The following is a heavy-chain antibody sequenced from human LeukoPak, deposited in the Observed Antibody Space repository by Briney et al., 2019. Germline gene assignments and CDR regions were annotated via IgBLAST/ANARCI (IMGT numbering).Heavy chain of an antibody. J-gene: IGHJ4*02. CDR2: INAGDGNT. D-gene: IGHD1-26*01. CDR3: ALGAYDY. V-gene: IGHV1-3*01. Sequence: ASVKVSCKASGYTFIDYAIHWVRQAPGQRLEWMGWINAGDGNTRYSQHFQGRLTVIRDTSASTAYMELSSLRSEDTAVYYCALGAYDYWGQGTLVTVSS. CDR1: GYTFIDYA.